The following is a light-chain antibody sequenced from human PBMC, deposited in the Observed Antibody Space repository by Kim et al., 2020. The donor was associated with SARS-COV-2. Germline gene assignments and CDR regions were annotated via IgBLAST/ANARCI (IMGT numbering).Light chain of an antibody. J-gene: IGKJ1*01. CDR3: QQYGNSPHT. Sequence: SPGQRATLSCRASQSVSSSYVAWYQQKPGQAPRLLIYGASSRATGVPDRFSGSGSGTDFTLTITRLEPEDFAVYYCQQYGNSPHTFGQGTKVDIK. CDR2: GAS. V-gene: IGKV3-20*01. CDR1: QSVSSSY.